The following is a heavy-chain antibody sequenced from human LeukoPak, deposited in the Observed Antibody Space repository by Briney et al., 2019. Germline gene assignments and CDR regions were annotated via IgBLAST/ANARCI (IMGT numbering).Heavy chain of an antibody. CDR3: TRGEVTMVRGVIIFDY. Sequence: GGSLRLSCAASGFTFSSYWMSWVRQAPGKGLEWVANIKQDGSEKYYVDSVKGRFTISRDNAKNSLYLQMNSLRAEDTAVYYCTRGEVTMVRGVIIFDYWGQGTLVTVSS. D-gene: IGHD3-10*01. CDR1: GFTFSSYW. J-gene: IGHJ4*02. CDR2: IKQDGSEK. V-gene: IGHV3-7*01.